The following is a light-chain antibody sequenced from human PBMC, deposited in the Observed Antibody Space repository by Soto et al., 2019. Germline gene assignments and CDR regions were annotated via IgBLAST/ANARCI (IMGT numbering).Light chain of an antibody. V-gene: IGLV1-51*01. J-gene: IGLJ2*01. CDR1: SSNIGNNY. CDR3: GTWDSSLSAPVV. CDR2: DNN. Sequence: TQPPSVSAAPGQKVTISCSGSSSNIGNNYVSWYQQLPGTAPKLLIYDNNKRPSGIPDRFSGSKSGTSATLGITGLQTGDEADYYCGTWDSSLSAPVVFGGGTKVTVL.